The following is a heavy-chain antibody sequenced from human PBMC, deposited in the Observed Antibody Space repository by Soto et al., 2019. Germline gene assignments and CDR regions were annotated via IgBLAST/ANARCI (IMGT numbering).Heavy chain of an antibody. CDR2: ISAYNGNT. CDR1: GYTFTSYG. CDR3: ARDLYYGSGSPSSLHYYYGMDV. V-gene: IGHV1-18*01. Sequence: ASVNVSCKASGYTFTSYGISWVRQAPGQGLEWMGWISAYNGNTNYAQKLQGRVTMTTDTSTSTAYMELRSLRSDDTAVYYCARDLYYGSGSPSSLHYYYGMDVWGQGTTVTVSS. J-gene: IGHJ6*02. D-gene: IGHD3-10*01.